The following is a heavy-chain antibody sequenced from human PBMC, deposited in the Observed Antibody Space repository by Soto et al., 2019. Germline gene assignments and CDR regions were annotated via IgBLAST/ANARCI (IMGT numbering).Heavy chain of an antibody. CDR1: GYTFSSYD. Sequence: QVQLVQSGAEVKKPGASVKVSCKASGYTFSSYDINWVRQATGQGLEWMGWVNPNSGNTGYTQKFQGRVTMTRNTSISTAYMELSSLRSEDTAVYYCAREGAVAGEIDYWGQGTLVTVSS. J-gene: IGHJ4*02. V-gene: IGHV1-8*01. D-gene: IGHD6-19*01. CDR3: AREGAVAGEIDY. CDR2: VNPNSGNT.